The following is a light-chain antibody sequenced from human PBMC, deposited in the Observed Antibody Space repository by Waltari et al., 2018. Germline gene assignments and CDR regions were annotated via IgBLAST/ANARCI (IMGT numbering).Light chain of an antibody. Sequence: SYELTQPLSVSVALGQTARITCGGNNIGSKNVHGYQQKPGQAPGVGIYRDSNRASGIPERFSGSNSGNTATLTISRAQAGDEADYYCKVWDSSTNVFGSGTKVTVL. CDR2: RDS. J-gene: IGLJ6*01. V-gene: IGLV3-9*01. CDR3: KVWDSSTNV. CDR1: NIGSKN.